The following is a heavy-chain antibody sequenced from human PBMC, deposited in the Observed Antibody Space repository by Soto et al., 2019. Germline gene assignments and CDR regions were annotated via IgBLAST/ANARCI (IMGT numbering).Heavy chain of an antibody. CDR3: ARMFSVHYTFFFAY. J-gene: IGHJ4*02. CDR1: GGTFSRYA. CDR2: ITPMFGTA. Sequence: SVKVSCKASGGTFSRYAISWVRQAPGQGLEWMGGITPMFGTANYAQKFQGRLTITADESTTTAYMELSSLRSEDTAVYYCARMFSVHYTFFFAYWGQGTLVTVSS. D-gene: IGHD3-10*02. V-gene: IGHV1-69*13.